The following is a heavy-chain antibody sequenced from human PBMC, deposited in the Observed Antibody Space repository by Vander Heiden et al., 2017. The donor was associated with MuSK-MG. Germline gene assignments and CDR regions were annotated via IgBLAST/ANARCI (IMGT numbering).Heavy chain of an antibody. CDR2: ISTSSTYI. J-gene: IGHJ4*01. V-gene: IGHV3-21*01. Sequence: EVQLVESGGGLVKPGGSLRLSCAASGFTFSSYSMNWVRQAPGKGLEWVSSISTSSTYIYYADAVRGRFTISRDNAKNSLYLQMNRLRAEDTAVYYCARGGYSSGWCFDYWVDGPLVTVSS. CDR1: GFTFSSYS. CDR3: ARGGYSSGWCFDY. D-gene: IGHD6-19*01.